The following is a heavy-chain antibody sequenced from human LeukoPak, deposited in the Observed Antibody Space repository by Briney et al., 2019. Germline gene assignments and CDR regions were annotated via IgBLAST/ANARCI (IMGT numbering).Heavy chain of an antibody. V-gene: IGHV4-61*02. Sequence: PSETLSLTCTVSGGSISSGSYYWRWIRQPAGKGLGWIGRIYTSGSTNYNPSLKSRVTISVDTSKNQFSLKLSSVTAADTAVYYCAGDYYDSSGYYYWGQGTLVTVSS. CDR2: IYTSGST. J-gene: IGHJ4*02. CDR3: AGDYYDSSGYYY. CDR1: GGSISSGSYY. D-gene: IGHD3-22*01.